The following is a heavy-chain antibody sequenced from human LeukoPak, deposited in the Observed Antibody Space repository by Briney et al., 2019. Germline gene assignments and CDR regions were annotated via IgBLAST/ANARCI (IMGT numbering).Heavy chain of an antibody. CDR2: IKENGNEQ. V-gene: IGHV3-7*03. CDR1: GFTFSSYW. CDR3: ARASSGYWYYFDY. D-gene: IGHD3-22*01. Sequence: HPGGSLRLSCTSSGFTFSSYWMSWVRQAPGEGPEWVAHIKENGNEQYYADSVKGRFTISRDNSKNTLYLQMNSLRAEDTAVYYCARASSGYWYYFDYWGQGTLVTVSS. J-gene: IGHJ4*02.